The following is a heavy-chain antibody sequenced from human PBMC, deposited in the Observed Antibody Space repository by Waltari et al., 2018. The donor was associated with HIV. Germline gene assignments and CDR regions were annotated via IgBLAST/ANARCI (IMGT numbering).Heavy chain of an antibody. D-gene: IGHD3-22*01. J-gene: IGHJ5*02. Sequence: QVQLQESGPGLVKPSETLSLTSTVSGGSISSYYCSWIRQPPGKGLEWIGYIYYSGSTNYNPSLKSRVTISVDTSKNQFSLKLSSVTAADTAVYYCARDYYDSSGYYYGYSPWGQGTLVTVSS. CDR3: ARDYYDSSGYYYGYSP. CDR1: GGSISSYY. CDR2: IYYSGST. V-gene: IGHV4-59*01.